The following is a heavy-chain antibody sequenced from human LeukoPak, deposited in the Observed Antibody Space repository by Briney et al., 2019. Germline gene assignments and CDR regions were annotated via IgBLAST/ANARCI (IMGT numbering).Heavy chain of an antibody. J-gene: IGHJ4*02. Sequence: GGSLRLSCAASGFTFSSYGMHWVRQAPGKGLEWVAFIRYDGSNKYYADSVKGRFTISRDNSKNTLYLQMNSLRAEDTAVYYCAGLWFGDRPPFDYWGQGTLATVSS. CDR1: GFTFSSYG. CDR2: IRYDGSNK. CDR3: AGLWFGDRPPFDY. V-gene: IGHV3-30*02. D-gene: IGHD3-10*01.